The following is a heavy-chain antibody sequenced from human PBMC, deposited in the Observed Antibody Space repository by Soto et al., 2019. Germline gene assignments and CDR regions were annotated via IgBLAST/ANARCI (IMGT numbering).Heavy chain of an antibody. CDR2: IDPNSGGT. CDR1: GYTFTGYY. D-gene: IGHD1-7*01. V-gene: IGHV1-2*04. CDR3: ARGGRVRGTEDAFDI. J-gene: IGHJ3*02. Sequence: VASVKVSCKASGYTFTGYYMHWVRQAPGQGLEWMGWIDPNSGGTNYAQKFQGWVTMTRDTSISTAYMELSRLRSDDTAVYYCARGGRVRGTEDAFDIWGQGTMVTVSS.